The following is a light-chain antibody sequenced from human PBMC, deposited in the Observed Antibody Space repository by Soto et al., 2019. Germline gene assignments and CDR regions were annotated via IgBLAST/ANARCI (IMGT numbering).Light chain of an antibody. CDR1: SSDVGGYNY. V-gene: IGLV2-14*01. CDR2: DVS. Sequence: QSALTQPASVSGSPGQSITISCTGTSSDVGGYNYVSWYQQHPGKAPKLMIYDVSNRPSGVSNRFSGSKSGNTASLTISGRQAEDEADYYCSSYTSSSFPYVFGTGTKLTVL. CDR3: SSYTSSSFPYV. J-gene: IGLJ1*01.